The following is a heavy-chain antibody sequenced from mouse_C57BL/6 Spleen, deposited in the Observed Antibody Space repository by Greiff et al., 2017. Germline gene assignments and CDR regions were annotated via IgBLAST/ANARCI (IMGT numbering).Heavy chain of an antibody. D-gene: IGHD2-1*01. Sequence: EVKLMESGGGLVKPGASLKLSCAASGFTFSDYGMHWVRQAPEKGLEWVAYISSGSSTIYYADTVKGRFTISRDNAKTTLFLHMPSLRSEDAAMYYCARDLPFDYWGQGTTLTVSS. CDR3: ARDLPFDY. CDR1: GFTFSDYG. V-gene: IGHV5-17*01. J-gene: IGHJ2*01. CDR2: ISSGSSTI.